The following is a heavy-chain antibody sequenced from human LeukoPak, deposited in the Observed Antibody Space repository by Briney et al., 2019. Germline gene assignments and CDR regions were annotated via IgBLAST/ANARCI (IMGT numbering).Heavy chain of an antibody. CDR2: INHSGST. J-gene: IGHJ4*02. CDR3: ARVDVVPAVINY. V-gene: IGHV4-34*01. D-gene: IGHD2-2*02. CDR1: GGSFSGYY. Sequence: SETLSLTCAVYGGSFSGYYWSWIRQPPGKGLEWIGEINHSGSTNYNPSLKSRVTISVDTSKNQFSLKLSSVTAADTAVYYCARVDVVPAVINYWGQGTLVTVSS.